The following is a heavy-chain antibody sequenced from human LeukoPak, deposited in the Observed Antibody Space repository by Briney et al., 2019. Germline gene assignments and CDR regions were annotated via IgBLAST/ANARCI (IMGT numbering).Heavy chain of an antibody. J-gene: IGHJ4*02. CDR2: IYYSGST. CDR3: AAGATHDYFDY. Sequence: PSETLSLTCTVSGGSISSYYWSWIRQPPGKGLEWIGYIYYSGSTNYNPSLKRRVTISVDTSKNQFSLKLSSVPAADTAVYYCAAGATHDYFDYWGQGTLVTVSS. V-gene: IGHV4-59*08. CDR1: GGSISSYY. D-gene: IGHD1-26*01.